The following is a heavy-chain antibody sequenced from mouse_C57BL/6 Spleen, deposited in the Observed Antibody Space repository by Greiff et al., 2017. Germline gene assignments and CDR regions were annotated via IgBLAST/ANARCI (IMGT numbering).Heavy chain of an antibody. Sequence: VQLKESGPELVKPGASVKMSCKASGYTFTDYNMHWVKQSHGKSLEWIGYINPYTSGTSYNQKFKGKATLTVKKSSSPAYMERRSLTSEDSSVYYCATSDYYSNPCAYWGSGTLVTASA. CDR1: GYTFTDYN. J-gene: IGHJ3*01. CDR3: ATSDYYSNPCAY. V-gene: IGHV1-22*01. CDR2: INPYTSGT. D-gene: IGHD2-5*01.